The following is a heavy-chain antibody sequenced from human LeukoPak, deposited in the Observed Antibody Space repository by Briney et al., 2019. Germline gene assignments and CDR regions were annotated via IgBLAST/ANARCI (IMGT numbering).Heavy chain of an antibody. J-gene: IGHJ1*01. V-gene: IGHV4-38-2*02. CDR3: LTGAQY. D-gene: IGHD1-26*01. Sequence: PSETLSLTCTVSGYSISSNYYWGWFRQPPGKGLEWVGSIYHRGTTYYNPSLKSRVTISVDTSKTQFSLNVISVTAADTAVYYCLTGAQYWGQGILVTVSS. CDR1: GYSISSNYY. CDR2: IYHRGTT.